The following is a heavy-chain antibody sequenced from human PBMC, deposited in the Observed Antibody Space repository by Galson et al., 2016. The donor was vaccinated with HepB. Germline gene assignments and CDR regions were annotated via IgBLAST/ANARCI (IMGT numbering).Heavy chain of an antibody. CDR1: GGSISSGLYY. V-gene: IGHV4-4*02. CDR2: IYHSGTA. CDR3: ARHVGVPGTRGFDY. Sequence: LSLTCSVSGGSISSGLYYWSWIRQPPGKGLEWIGEIYHSGTANYNPSLESRGTMSLDKSKNQISLKVTSVTAADTAVYYCARHVGVPGTRGFDYWGQGTLVTVSS. J-gene: IGHJ4*02. D-gene: IGHD2-2*01.